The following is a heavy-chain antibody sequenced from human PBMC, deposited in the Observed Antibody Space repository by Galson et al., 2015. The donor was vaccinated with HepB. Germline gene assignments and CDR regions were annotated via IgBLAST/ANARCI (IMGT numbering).Heavy chain of an antibody. J-gene: IGHJ4*02. CDR2: ISLYNGNT. CDR1: GYTFSNYG. Sequence: SVKVSCKAFGYTFSNYGISWVRHAPGQGLEWMGWISLYNGNTNYEQKFQGRVTMTTDTSTRTAYMELRRLRSDDTAVYYCGRVVRGGDPYFDYWGQGTLVTVSS. CDR3: GRVVRGGDPYFDY. V-gene: IGHV1-18*01. D-gene: IGHD2-21*02.